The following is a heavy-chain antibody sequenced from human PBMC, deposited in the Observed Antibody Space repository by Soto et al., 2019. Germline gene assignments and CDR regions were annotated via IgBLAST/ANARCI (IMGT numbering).Heavy chain of an antibody. J-gene: IGHJ4*02. Sequence: QITLKESGPTLVRPTQTLTLTCTFSGFSLSTSGLGVGWIRQPPGKALEWLALIYWNDDKRYSPSLKARLTITKDTYKNQVVLTMTNMDPVDTATYYCAHRPSFWYLFDYWGQGTLVTVSS. CDR3: AHRPSFWYLFDY. CDR1: GFSLSTSGLG. D-gene: IGHD6-13*01. CDR2: IYWNDDK. V-gene: IGHV2-5*01.